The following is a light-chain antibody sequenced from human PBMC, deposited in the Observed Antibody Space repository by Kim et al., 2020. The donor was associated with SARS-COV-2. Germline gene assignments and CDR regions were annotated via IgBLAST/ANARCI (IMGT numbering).Light chain of an antibody. CDR2: AAS. CDR3: QQSYNAPRT. J-gene: IGKJ5*01. Sequence: DIQLTQSPSSLSASVGDRVTITCRASQSISGHLNWYQQIPGKAPKLLIYAASSLQSGVPSRFSGSGSETDFTLTISSLQPEDFATYYCQQSYNAPRTFGQWTRLEIK. CDR1: QSISGH. V-gene: IGKV1-39*01.